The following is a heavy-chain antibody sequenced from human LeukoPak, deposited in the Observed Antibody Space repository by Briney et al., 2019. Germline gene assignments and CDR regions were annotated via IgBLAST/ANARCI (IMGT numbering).Heavy chain of an antibody. CDR3: ARIPYYYDSSGYSITRHYYFDY. CDR2: IYYSGTT. Sequence: SETLSLTCTVSGASITTYYWNWIRQPPGKGLEWMGSIYYSGTTYYNPSLKRRVTISVDTSKNHFSLKLSSVTAADTAVYYCARIPYYYDSSGYSITRHYYFDYWGQGTLVTVSS. V-gene: IGHV4-59*05. CDR1: GASITTYY. J-gene: IGHJ4*02. D-gene: IGHD3-22*01.